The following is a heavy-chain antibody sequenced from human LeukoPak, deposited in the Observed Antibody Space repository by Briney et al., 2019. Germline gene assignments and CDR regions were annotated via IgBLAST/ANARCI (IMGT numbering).Heavy chain of an antibody. Sequence: TSSETLSLTCAVYGGSFSGYYWSWIRQPPGKGLEWIGSIYYSGSTYYNPSLKSRVTISVDTSKNQFSLKLSSVTAADTAVYYCARDTKEDEYSSSWFLWYFDYWGQGTLVTVSS. V-gene: IGHV4-34*01. D-gene: IGHD6-13*01. J-gene: IGHJ4*02. CDR3: ARDTKEDEYSSSWFLWYFDY. CDR2: IYYSGST. CDR1: GGSFSGYY.